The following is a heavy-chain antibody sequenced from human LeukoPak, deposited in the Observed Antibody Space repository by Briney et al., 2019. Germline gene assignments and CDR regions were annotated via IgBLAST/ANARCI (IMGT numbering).Heavy chain of an antibody. Sequence: GGSLRLSCAASGFTFDSYSMHWVRQAPGKGLEWVSSISSSSTHIYYADSVKGRFTISRDNAKNSLYLQMNSLRADDTAVYYCAGAKAMVRGNWFDPWGQGTLVTVSS. V-gene: IGHV3-21*01. J-gene: IGHJ5*02. D-gene: IGHD5-18*01. CDR3: AGAKAMVRGNWFDP. CDR2: ISSSSTHI. CDR1: GFTFDSYS.